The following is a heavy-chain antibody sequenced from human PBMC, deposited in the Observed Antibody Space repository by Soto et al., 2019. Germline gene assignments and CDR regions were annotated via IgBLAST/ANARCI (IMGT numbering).Heavy chain of an antibody. V-gene: IGHV4-30-4*01. CDR3: VREAYSGYEGYYYYGMDV. J-gene: IGHJ6*02. D-gene: IGHD5-12*01. CDR1: GGSISSGDYY. Sequence: QVQLQESGPGLVKPSQTLSLTCTVSGGSISSGDYYWVWIRPPPGKGLEWIGYIYYSGSTYYNPSLKRRVIISVDASKNQFSLKLSSVTAADTAVYYCVREAYSGYEGYYYYGMDVWGQGTTVTVSS. CDR2: IYYSGST.